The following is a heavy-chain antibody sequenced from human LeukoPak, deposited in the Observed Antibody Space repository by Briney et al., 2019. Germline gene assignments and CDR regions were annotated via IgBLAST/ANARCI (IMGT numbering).Heavy chain of an antibody. V-gene: IGHV1-8*01. CDR1: GYTFTSYD. CDR2: MNPKSGNT. D-gene: IGHD4/OR15-4a*01. CDR3: ATDPPDYPGAPYGMDV. J-gene: IGHJ6*02. Sequence: ASVKVSCEASGYTFTSYDINWVRQASGQGLEWMGWMNPKSGNTGYAQKFQGRVTMTRNTSISTAYMELSSLRSEDTAVYYCATDPPDYPGAPYGMDVWGQGTTVTVSS.